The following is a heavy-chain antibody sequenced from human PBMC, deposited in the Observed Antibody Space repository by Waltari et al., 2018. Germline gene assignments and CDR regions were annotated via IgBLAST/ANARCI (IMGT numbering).Heavy chain of an antibody. Sequence: QEQLQETGPGLVKSSETLSLPCSVSSGSMKGYLLTWRPMSPGKGLEWVGHTYDSGDTKFNPALKSRVSMSVDTSRGRFSLTLTSVSSADTALYFCARGLGGDHESGYFDYRLDVWGQGTTVTVSS. V-gene: IGHV4-59*01. D-gene: IGHD3-9*01. CDR2: TYDSGDT. CDR1: SGSMKGYL. J-gene: IGHJ6*02. CDR3: ARGLGGDHESGYFDYRLDV.